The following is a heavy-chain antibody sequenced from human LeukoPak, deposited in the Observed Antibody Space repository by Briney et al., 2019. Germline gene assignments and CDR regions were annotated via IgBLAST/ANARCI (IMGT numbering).Heavy chain of an antibody. Sequence: SETLSLTCTVSGGSISSLGYSWSWIRQSPGKGLEWIGYIYYSGGTSYNPSLKSRVTKSVDTSKNQFSLKLSSVTAADTAVYYCARHGSSSGWSFDYWGQGTLVTVSS. CDR1: GGSISSLGYS. V-gene: IGHV4-30-2*03. CDR2: IYYSGGT. D-gene: IGHD6-19*01. CDR3: ARHGSSSGWSFDY. J-gene: IGHJ4*02.